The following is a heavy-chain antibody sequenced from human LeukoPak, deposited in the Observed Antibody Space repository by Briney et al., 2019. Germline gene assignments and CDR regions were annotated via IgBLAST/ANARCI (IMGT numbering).Heavy chain of an antibody. CDR3: AKVSLNMVNDAFDI. D-gene: IGHD4/OR15-4a*01. Sequence: PGGSLRLSCAASAFTFSSYSMNWVRQAPGKGLEWVSSISSSGSYIYYADSVKGRFTISRDNSKNTLYLQMNSLRAEDTAMYYCAKVSLNMVNDAFDIWGQGTMVSVSS. CDR1: AFTFSSYS. J-gene: IGHJ3*02. CDR2: ISSSGSYI. V-gene: IGHV3-21*01.